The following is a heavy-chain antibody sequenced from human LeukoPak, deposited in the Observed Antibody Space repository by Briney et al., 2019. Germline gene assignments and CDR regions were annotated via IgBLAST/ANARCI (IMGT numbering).Heavy chain of an antibody. CDR1: GGSISSGGYY. D-gene: IGHD3-10*01. CDR2: IYHSGST. V-gene: IGHV4-30-2*01. Sequence: SETLSLTCTVSGGSISSGGYYWSWIRQPPGKGLEWIGYIYHSGSTYYNPSLKSRVTISVDGSKNQFSLKLSSVTAADTAVYYCARARGGPDYWGQGTLVTVSS. J-gene: IGHJ4*02. CDR3: ARARGGPDY.